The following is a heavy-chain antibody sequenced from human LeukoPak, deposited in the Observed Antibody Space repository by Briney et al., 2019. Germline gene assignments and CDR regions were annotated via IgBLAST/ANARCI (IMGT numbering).Heavy chain of an antibody. CDR3: ARGRYCSADICSGGDAFDI. Sequence: SETLSLTCTVSGGSISNYYWSWIRQPAGKGLEWIGRIYTRGSTNYNPSLKSRVTMSVDTSKNQFFLKLSSVTAADTAVYYCARGRYCSADICSGGDAFDIWGQGTMVSVSS. V-gene: IGHV4-4*07. J-gene: IGHJ3*02. D-gene: IGHD2-15*01. CDR1: GGSISNYY. CDR2: IYTRGST.